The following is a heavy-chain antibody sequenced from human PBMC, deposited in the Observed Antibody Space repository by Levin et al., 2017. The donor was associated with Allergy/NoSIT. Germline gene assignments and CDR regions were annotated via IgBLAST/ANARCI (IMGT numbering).Heavy chain of an antibody. D-gene: IGHD5-18*01. CDR3: AKDLRGFSYGAFDY. Sequence: GGSLRLSCAASGFTFSSYGMHWVRQAPGKGLEWVAVISYDGSNKYYADSVKGRFTISRDNSKNTLYLQMSSLRAEDTAVYYCAKDLRGFSYGAFDYCGQGTLVTVSS. J-gene: IGHJ4*02. V-gene: IGHV3-30*18. CDR1: GFTFSSYG. CDR2: ISYDGSNK.